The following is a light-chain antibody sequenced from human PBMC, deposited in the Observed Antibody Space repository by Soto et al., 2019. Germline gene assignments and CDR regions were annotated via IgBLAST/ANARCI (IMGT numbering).Light chain of an antibody. Sequence: QSVLTQSPSASASLGASVKLTCTLNSGHSNYAIAWHQQQPEKGPRYLMKLNSDGSHNKGDGIPDRFSGSSSGAERYLTISSLQSEDEADYYCQTWGTGIQVFGGGTKLTVL. CDR1: SGHSNYA. CDR3: QTWGTGIQV. V-gene: IGLV4-69*01. J-gene: IGLJ3*02. CDR2: LNSDGSH.